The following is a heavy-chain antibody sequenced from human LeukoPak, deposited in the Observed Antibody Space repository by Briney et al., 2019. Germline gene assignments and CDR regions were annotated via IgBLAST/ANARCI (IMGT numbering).Heavy chain of an antibody. V-gene: IGHV3-48*03. D-gene: IGHD6-19*01. CDR3: ARDERIAVAGTGY. J-gene: IGHJ4*02. CDR1: GFTFSSYE. CDR2: ISSSGSTK. Sequence: GRSLRLSCAASGFTFSSYEMNWVRQAPGKGLEWVSYISSSGSTKYYADSVKGRFTISRDNAKNSLYLQMNSLRAEDTAVYYCARDERIAVAGTGYWGQGTLVTVSS.